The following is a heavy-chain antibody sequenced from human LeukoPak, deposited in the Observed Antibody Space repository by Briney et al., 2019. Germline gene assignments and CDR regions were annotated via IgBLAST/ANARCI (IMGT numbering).Heavy chain of an antibody. Sequence: SGGPLRLSCAASGFTFSSYSMNWVRQAPGKGLEWVSSISSSSSYIYYADSVKGRFTISRDDAQNSVFLQMNSLRVEDTAVYYCSRDGQYYGMDVWGQGTTVTVSS. CDR3: SRDGQYYGMDV. CDR1: GFTFSSYS. CDR2: ISSSSSYI. J-gene: IGHJ6*02. V-gene: IGHV3-21*01.